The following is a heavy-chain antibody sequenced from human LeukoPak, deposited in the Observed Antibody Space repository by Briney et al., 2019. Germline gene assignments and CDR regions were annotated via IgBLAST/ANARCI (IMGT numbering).Heavy chain of an antibody. Sequence: PSETLSLTCTVSGGSIRSYYWSWIRQPPGKGLEWIGYIYYSGSTNYNPSLKSRVTISVDTSKNQFSLKLSSVTAADTAVYYCARSSGYEEYYYYGMDVWGQGTTVTVSS. J-gene: IGHJ6*02. CDR2: IYYSGST. CDR3: ARSSGYEEYYYYGMDV. CDR1: GGSIRSYY. V-gene: IGHV4-59*01. D-gene: IGHD3-3*01.